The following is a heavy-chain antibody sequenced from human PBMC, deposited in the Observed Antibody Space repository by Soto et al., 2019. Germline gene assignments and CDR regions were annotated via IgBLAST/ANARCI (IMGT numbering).Heavy chain of an antibody. CDR1: GFTFSSYS. V-gene: IGHV3-48*01. J-gene: IGHJ6*03. CDR3: ARGSDYHYYYYMDV. Sequence: EVQLVESGGGLVQPGGSLRLSCAASGFTFSSYSMNWVRQAPGKGLEWVSYISSSSSTIYYADSVKGRFTISRDNAKNSLYRQMNSQRAEDTAVYYCARGSDYHYYYYMDVWGKGTTVTVSS. CDR2: ISSSSSTI.